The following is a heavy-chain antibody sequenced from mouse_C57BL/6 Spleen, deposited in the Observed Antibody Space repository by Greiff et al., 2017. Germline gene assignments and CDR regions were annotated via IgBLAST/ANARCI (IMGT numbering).Heavy chain of an antibody. CDR2: IRLKSDNYAT. D-gene: IGHD1-2*01. CDR3: TATTAYFDY. V-gene: IGHV6-3*01. J-gene: IGHJ2*01. Sequence: EVQGVESGGGLVQPGGSMKLSCVASGFTFSNYWMNWVRQSPEKGLEWVAQIRLKSDNYATHYAESVKGRFTISRDDSKSSVYLQMNNLRAEDTGIYYCTATTAYFDYWGQGTTLTVSS. CDR1: GFTFSNYW.